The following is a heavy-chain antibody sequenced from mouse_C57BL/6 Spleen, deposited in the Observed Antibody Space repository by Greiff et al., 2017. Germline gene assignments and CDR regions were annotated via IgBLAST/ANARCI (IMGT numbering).Heavy chain of an antibody. J-gene: IGHJ2*01. CDR2: INPNNGGT. Sequence: VQLKQSGPELLRPGGVVKITCKASGYTFTDYYMDWLKQSHGQSLEWIGDINPNNGGTIYNPKFKGKATLTVDKSSTTDYMDSRSLTSEDSLVYYCVRYGDHHGLNSFHKWREGNTLTSSS. CDR3: VRYGDHHGLNSFHK. V-gene: IGHV1-18*01. CDR1: GYTFTDYY. D-gene: IGHD1-1*01.